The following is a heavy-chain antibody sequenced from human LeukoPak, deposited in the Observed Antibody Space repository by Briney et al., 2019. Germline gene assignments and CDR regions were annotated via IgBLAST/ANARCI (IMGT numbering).Heavy chain of an antibody. CDR2: FNSKTHGGIT. Sequence: GVPLTLLCAASGHLFSIAWKRWVRQAPGRGRVWVVRFNSKTHGGITDYAAPVKGRFTISRNDSTNTLYLQMNSLKTEDTAVYYCTALPYCSGGSCYTKWFDPWGQGTLVTVSS. V-gene: IGHV3-15*01. D-gene: IGHD2-15*01. CDR3: TALPYCSGGSCYTKWFDP. J-gene: IGHJ5*02. CDR1: GHLFSIAW.